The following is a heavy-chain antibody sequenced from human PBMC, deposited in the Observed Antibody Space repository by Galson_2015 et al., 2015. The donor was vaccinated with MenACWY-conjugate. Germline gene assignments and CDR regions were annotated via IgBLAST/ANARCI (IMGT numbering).Heavy chain of an antibody. V-gene: IGHV3-53*01. D-gene: IGHD4-17*01. CDR2: IYRSGST. CDR1: GLNVSSNY. Sequence: SLRLSCAASGLNVSSNYMSWVRQAPGKGLEWVSVIYRSGSTYYTGSVKGRFTISRDNSKNTLYLQMNSLRVEDTAVYYCAREMVGGIYGDYLDYWGQGTLVTVSS. CDR3: AREMVGGIYGDYLDY. J-gene: IGHJ4*02.